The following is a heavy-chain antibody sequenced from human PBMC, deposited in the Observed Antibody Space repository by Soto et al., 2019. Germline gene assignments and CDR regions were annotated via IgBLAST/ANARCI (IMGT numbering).Heavy chain of an antibody. CDR3: AHIATVGGWSGYFDY. J-gene: IGHJ4*02. CDR2: IYWDDDK. CDR1: GFSLTSSGVG. D-gene: IGHD3-3*01. Sequence: QIPLKESGPTLVKPTQTLTLTCTFSGFSLTSSGVGVGWIRQPPGKALEWLALIYWDDDKRYSPSLKSKLTVTENTPKIPVVLTLTNKDTVDAAIYYCAHIATVGGWSGYFDYGGQGTLV. V-gene: IGHV2-5*02.